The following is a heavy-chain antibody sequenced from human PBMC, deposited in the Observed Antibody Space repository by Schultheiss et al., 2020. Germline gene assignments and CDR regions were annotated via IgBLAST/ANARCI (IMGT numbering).Heavy chain of an antibody. CDR1: GYTFTGYY. J-gene: IGHJ4*02. CDR3: ARGIFDY. Sequence: ASVKVSCKASGYTFTGYYMHWVRQAPGQGLEWMGRINPNSGGTNSAQKFQGRVTMTRDTSINTAYMEVSRLRSDDTAMYYCARGIFDYWGQGTLVTVSS. V-gene: IGHV1-2*06. CDR2: INPNSGGT.